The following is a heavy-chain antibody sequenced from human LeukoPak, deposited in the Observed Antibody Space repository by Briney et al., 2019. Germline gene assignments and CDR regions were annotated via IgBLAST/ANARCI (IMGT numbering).Heavy chain of an antibody. J-gene: IGHJ4*02. Sequence: GGSLRLSCAASGFTFSSYAMSWVRQAPGKGLEWVSAISGSGGSTYHAASVKGRFTISRDNSKNTVYLQMNSLGAEDTAIYYCAKDMQIAVAPFDYWGQGTLVTVFS. CDR1: GFTFSSYA. CDR2: ISGSGGST. V-gene: IGHV3-23*01. D-gene: IGHD6-19*01. CDR3: AKDMQIAVAPFDY.